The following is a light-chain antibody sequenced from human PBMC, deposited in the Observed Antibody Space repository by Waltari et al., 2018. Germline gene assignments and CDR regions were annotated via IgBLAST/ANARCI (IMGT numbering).Light chain of an antibody. CDR3: AAWDDSLSGHMV. CDR1: SPNIGCNS. Sequence: QSILTQPTSASGTPGQRVTITCSGSSPNIGCNSVSWYQEVPGTAPKLLIYRNNQPPSGVPDRFSGSKSGTSASLAISGLRSEDEAHYYCAAWDDSLSGHMVFGGGTKLTVL. CDR2: RNN. V-gene: IGLV1-47*01. J-gene: IGLJ2*01.